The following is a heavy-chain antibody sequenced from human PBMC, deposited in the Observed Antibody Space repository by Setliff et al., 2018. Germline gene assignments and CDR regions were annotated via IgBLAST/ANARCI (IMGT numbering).Heavy chain of an antibody. CDR3: ATERGLVVSATDYYYYMDV. CDR2: INPIFGTA. V-gene: IGHV1-69*05. Sequence: SVKVSCKASGYTFNSYGITWVRQAPGQGLEWMGGINPIFGTADYTQNFQGRVTITTDESTSTAYMELSSLRSEDTAIYYCATERGLVVSATDYYYYMDVWGKGTTVTVSS. J-gene: IGHJ6*03. CDR1: GYTFNSYG. D-gene: IGHD2-15*01.